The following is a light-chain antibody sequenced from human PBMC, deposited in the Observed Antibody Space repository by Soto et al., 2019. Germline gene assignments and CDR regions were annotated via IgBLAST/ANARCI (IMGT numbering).Light chain of an antibody. V-gene: IGKV1-5*03. CDR3: QQYYSSWT. Sequence: GARVTITCRASQSISGWLAWYQQKPGKAPKLLLYKASTLESGVPSRFSGSGSGTEFTLTISSLQPDDFATYYCQQYYSSWTFGQGTKVDI. CDR2: KAS. CDR1: QSISGW. J-gene: IGKJ1*01.